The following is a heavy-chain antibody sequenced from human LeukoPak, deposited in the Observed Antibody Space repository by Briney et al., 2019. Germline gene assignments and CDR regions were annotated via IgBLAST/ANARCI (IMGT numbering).Heavy chain of an antibody. V-gene: IGHV4-39*01. CDR2: IYYSGST. Sequence: SETLSLTCTVSGGSISSSSYYWGWIRQPPGKGLEWIGSIYYSGSTYYNPSLKSRVTISVDTSKNQFSLKLSSVTAADTAVYYCVTLYGDSLDYWGQGTLVTVSS. CDR1: GGSISSSSYY. J-gene: IGHJ4*02. D-gene: IGHD4-17*01. CDR3: VTLYGDSLDY.